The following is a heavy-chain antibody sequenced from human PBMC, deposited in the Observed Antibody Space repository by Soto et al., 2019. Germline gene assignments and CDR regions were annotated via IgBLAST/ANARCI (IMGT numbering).Heavy chain of an antibody. V-gene: IGHV1-3*01. D-gene: IGHD3-10*01. Sequence: QVQLVQSGAEVKKPGASVKVSCKASGYTFTSYAMHWVRQAPGQRLEWMGWINAGNGNTKYSQKFQGRVTMTRDTAASTADMELSRLRSEDTAVYYCATYYYGSGSYPYYYYGMDVWGQGTTVTVSS. J-gene: IGHJ6*02. CDR2: INAGNGNT. CDR3: ATYYYGSGSYPYYYYGMDV. CDR1: GYTFTSYA.